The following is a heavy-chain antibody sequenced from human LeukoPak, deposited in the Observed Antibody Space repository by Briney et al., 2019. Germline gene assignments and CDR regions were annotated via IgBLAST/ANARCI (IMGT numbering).Heavy chain of an antibody. CDR1: GFTVSSTY. CDR3: ARDRHSLYYFDY. J-gene: IGHJ4*02. CDR2: IYSGGST. V-gene: IGHV3-66*02. Sequence: GGSLRLSCAASGFTVSSTYMSWVRQAPGKGLEWVSVIYSGGSTYYADSVKGRFTISRDNSKNTLYLQMNSLRAEDTAVYYCARDRHSLYYFDYWGQGTLVTVSS. D-gene: IGHD3-22*01.